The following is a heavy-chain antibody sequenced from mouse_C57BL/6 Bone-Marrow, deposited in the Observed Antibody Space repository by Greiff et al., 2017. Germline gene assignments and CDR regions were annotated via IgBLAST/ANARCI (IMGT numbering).Heavy chain of an antibody. CDR2: IYPRSGNT. Sequence: VQLQQSGAELARPGASVKLSCKASGYTFTSYGISWVKQRTGQGLEWIGDIYPRSGNTYYNEKFKGKATLTADKSSSTAYMELRSLTSEDSAVYFCARSRQLRIRRGAMDYWGQGTSVTVSS. CDR3: ARSRQLRIRRGAMDY. V-gene: IGHV1-81*01. D-gene: IGHD3-2*02. J-gene: IGHJ4*01. CDR1: GYTFTSYG.